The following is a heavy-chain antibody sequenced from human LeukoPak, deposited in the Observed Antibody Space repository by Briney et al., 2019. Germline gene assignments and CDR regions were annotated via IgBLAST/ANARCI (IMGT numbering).Heavy chain of an antibody. Sequence: ASVKVSCKASGYTFTSYGISWVRQAPGQGLEWVGWISAYNGNTNYAQKLQGRVTMTTDTSTSTAYMDLRSLRSDDTAVYYCARVRNSGFRYVDSWGQGTLVTVSS. D-gene: IGHD5-12*01. J-gene: IGHJ4*02. CDR1: GYTFTSYG. CDR2: ISAYNGNT. CDR3: ARVRNSGFRYVDS. V-gene: IGHV1-18*01.